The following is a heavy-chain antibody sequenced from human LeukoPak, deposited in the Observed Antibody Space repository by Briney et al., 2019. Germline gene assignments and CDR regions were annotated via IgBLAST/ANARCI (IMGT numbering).Heavy chain of an antibody. D-gene: IGHD1-7*01. CDR2: IKQDGSNA. V-gene: IGHV3-7*01. CDR3: ARGVRGGTQYDAFDI. CDR1: RFTFSNYW. Sequence: GGSLRLSCAASRFTFSNYWMHWVRQAPGKGLEWVANIKQDGSNAYYVDSVKGRFTISRDNAKNSVYLQMNSLRVEDTAVYYCARGVRGGTQYDAFDIWGLGTVATVSS. J-gene: IGHJ3*02.